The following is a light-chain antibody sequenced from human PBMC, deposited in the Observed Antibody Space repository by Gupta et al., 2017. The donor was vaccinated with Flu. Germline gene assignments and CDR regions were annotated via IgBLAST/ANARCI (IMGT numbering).Light chain of an antibody. CDR1: QSISSY. CDR2: AAS. Sequence: DVQMTQSSSSLSASAGDRVTITCRASQSISSYFNWYQQKPGKAPKLLIYAASSLQSGVPSRFSGSGSGTDVTLTTSSMQPADFSTYYCQQRYSTPRTFGGGTKVEI. J-gene: IGKJ4*01. V-gene: IGKV1-39*01. CDR3: QQRYSTPRT.